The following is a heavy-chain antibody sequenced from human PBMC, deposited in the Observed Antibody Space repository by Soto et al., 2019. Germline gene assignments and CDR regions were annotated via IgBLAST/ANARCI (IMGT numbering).Heavy chain of an antibody. CDR1: GGSISSSSYY. CDR3: ARQRGYCSGGSCYYYYGMDV. CDR2: IYYSGST. Sequence: SETLSLTCTVSGGSISSSSYYWGWIRQPPGRGLEWIGSIYYSGSTYYNPSRKSRVTISVDTSKNQFSLKLSSVTAADTAVYYCARQRGYCSGGSCYYYYGMDVWGKGTTVTVS. V-gene: IGHV4-39*01. D-gene: IGHD2-15*01. J-gene: IGHJ6*04.